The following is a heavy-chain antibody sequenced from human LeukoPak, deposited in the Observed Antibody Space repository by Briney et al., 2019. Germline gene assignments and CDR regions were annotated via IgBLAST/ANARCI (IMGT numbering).Heavy chain of an antibody. CDR1: GGSISSGDYY. V-gene: IGHV4-30-4*08. CDR3: ARGAGVRNVVVPAAISKNNWFDP. D-gene: IGHD2-2*02. J-gene: IGHJ5*02. Sequence: PSQTLSLTCTVSGGSISSGDYYWSWIRQPPGKGLEWIGEINHSGSTNYHPSLKSRVTISVDTSKRQFSMKLSSVTAADTAVYYCARGAGVRNVVVPAAISKNNWFDPWGQGTLVAVSS. CDR2: INHSGST.